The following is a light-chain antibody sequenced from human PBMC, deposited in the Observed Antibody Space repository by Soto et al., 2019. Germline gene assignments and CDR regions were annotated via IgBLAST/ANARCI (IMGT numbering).Light chain of an antibody. Sequence: EIVLTQSPGTLSLSPGERATLSCRASQSVSSSYLAWYQQKPGQAPRLLIYGASSRATGIPDRFRGSGSGTAFALTISRLEPEDFGLDDCPQYDSSPLAFGGGTKVVIK. J-gene: IGKJ4*01. V-gene: IGKV3-20*01. CDR3: PQYDSSPLA. CDR2: GAS. CDR1: QSVSSSY.